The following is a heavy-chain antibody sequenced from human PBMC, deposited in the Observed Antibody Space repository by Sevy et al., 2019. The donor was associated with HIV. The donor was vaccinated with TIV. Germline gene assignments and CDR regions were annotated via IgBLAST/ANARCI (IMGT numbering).Heavy chain of an antibody. V-gene: IGHV3-23*01. J-gene: IGHJ6*02. Sequence: GGSLRLSCAASEFTFSSYAMSWVRQAPGKGLEWVSSVSGSGRDTYYAASVKGRFTISSDSSTNSLYVQMNGLRAEDTAVYFCAKGYCSVGSCPRDYYYYGMDVWGQGTTVTVSS. CDR1: EFTFSSYA. CDR2: VSGSGRDT. D-gene: IGHD2-15*01. CDR3: AKGYCSVGSCPRDYYYYGMDV.